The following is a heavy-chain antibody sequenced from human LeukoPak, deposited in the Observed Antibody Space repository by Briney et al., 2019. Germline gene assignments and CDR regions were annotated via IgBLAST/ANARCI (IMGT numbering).Heavy chain of an antibody. D-gene: IGHD2-15*01. Sequence: SETLSLTCTVSGGFISRYYWTWIRQPPGKGLEWIGYISYSGSTNYNPSLKGRVTLSVDTSKNQFSLKLSSVTAADTAVYYCARLSDIYKVDPWGQGTLVTVSS. CDR2: ISYSGST. CDR3: ARLSDIYKVDP. J-gene: IGHJ5*02. CDR1: GGFISRYY. V-gene: IGHV4-59*08.